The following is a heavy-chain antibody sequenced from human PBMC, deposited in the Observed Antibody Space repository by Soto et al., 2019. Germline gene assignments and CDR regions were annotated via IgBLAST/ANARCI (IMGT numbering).Heavy chain of an antibody. V-gene: IGHV1-18*01. Sequence: ASVKVSCKASGGTFSSYAISWVRQAPGQGLEWMGGISAYNGKTNYAQKLQGRVTMTTDTSTSTAYMELRSLRSDDTAVYYCARLAVAVNDAFDIWGQGTMVTVSS. D-gene: IGHD6-19*01. CDR3: ARLAVAVNDAFDI. J-gene: IGHJ3*02. CDR1: GGTFSSYA. CDR2: ISAYNGKT.